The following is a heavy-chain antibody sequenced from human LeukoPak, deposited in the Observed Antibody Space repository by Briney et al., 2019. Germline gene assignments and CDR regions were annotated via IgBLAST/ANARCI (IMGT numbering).Heavy chain of an antibody. CDR1: GGYISGYY. Sequence: SETLSLTCTVSGGYISGYYWSWIRQPAGKGLEWIGRIYTSGSTNYNASLKSRVSMSADTSKNQFSLKLSSVTAADTAVFYCARENSGSFREFDYWGQGTLVTVSS. CDR2: IYTSGST. D-gene: IGHD1-26*01. V-gene: IGHV4-4*07. CDR3: ARENSGSFREFDY. J-gene: IGHJ4*02.